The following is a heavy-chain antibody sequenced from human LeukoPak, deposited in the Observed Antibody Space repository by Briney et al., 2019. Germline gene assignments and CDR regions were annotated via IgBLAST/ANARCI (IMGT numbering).Heavy chain of an antibody. CDR2: IYYSGSA. V-gene: IGHV4-30-4*08. CDR1: GGSIRSSDYY. D-gene: IGHD3-22*01. Sequence: SETLSLTCTVSGGSIRSSDYYWSWIRQPPGKGLEWIGYIYYSGSASYSPSLKSRVTISVDTSKNQFSLKLSSVTAADTAVYYCARESRLHDSSDAFDIWGQGTMVTVYS. J-gene: IGHJ3*02. CDR3: ARESRLHDSSDAFDI.